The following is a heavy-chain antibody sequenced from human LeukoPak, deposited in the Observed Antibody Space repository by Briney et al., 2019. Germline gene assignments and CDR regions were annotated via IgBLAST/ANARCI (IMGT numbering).Heavy chain of an antibody. D-gene: IGHD5-24*01. V-gene: IGHV3-21*01. CDR3: ARFGHGYNLDY. J-gene: IGHJ4*02. CDR2: ISSSSSYI. CDR1: GFTFSSYS. Sequence: GGSLRLSCAASGFTFSSYSMNWVRQAPGKGLEWVSSISSSSSYIYYADSVKGRFTISRDNAKDSLYLQMNSLRAEDTAVYHCARFGHGYNLDYWGQGTLVTVSS.